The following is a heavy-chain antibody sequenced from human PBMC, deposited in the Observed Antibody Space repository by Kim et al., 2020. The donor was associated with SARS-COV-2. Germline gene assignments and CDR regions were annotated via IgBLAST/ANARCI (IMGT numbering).Heavy chain of an antibody. V-gene: IGHV1-46*01. Sequence: ASVKVSCKASGYTFTSYYMHWVRQAPGQGLEWMGMINPSGGSTSYAQKFQGRVTMTRDTSTSTAYMELSSLRSEDTAVYYCARDALIAAAGPEYNWFDRWGEGNRGTVS. D-gene: IGHD6-13*01. J-gene: IGHJ5*02. CDR3: ARDALIAAAGPEYNWFDR. CDR2: INPSGGST. CDR1: GYTFTSYY.